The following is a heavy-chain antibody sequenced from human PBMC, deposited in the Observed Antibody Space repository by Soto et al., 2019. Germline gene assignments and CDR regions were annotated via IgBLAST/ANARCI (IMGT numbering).Heavy chain of an antibody. CDR1: GYTFTSYA. CDR2: INAGNGNT. V-gene: IGHV1-3*01. J-gene: IGHJ4*02. D-gene: IGHD6-19*01. Sequence: SVKVSCKASGYTFTSYAMHWVRQAPGQRLEWMGWINAGNGNTKYSQKFQGRVTITRDTSASTAYMDLSSLRSEDTAVYYCARGSPDSSGWYEFDDWSQGTLVTVP. CDR3: ARGSPDSSGWYEFDD.